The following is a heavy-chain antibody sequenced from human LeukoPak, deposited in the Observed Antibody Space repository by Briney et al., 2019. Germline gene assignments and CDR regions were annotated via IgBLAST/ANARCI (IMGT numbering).Heavy chain of an antibody. CDR1: GFTFSSYW. CDR2: IKQDGSEK. CDR3: ARVLSYYHILTGATYYYYMDV. Sequence: GGSLRLSCAASGFTFSSYWMSWVPQAPGKGLEWVANIKQDGSEKYYVDSVKGRFTISRDNAKNSLYLQMNSLRAEDTAVYYCARVLSYYHILTGATYYYYMDVWGKGTTVTVSS. V-gene: IGHV3-7*01. J-gene: IGHJ6*03. D-gene: IGHD3-9*01.